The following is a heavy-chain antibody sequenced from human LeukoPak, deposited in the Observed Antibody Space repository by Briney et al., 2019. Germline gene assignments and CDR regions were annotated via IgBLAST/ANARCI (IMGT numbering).Heavy chain of an antibody. J-gene: IGHJ4*02. V-gene: IGHV4-31*03. D-gene: IGHD3-10*01. Sequence: PSETLSHTCTVSGGSINSDNYYWSWIRQHPGKGLDWIGYIHYSGSTSYNPSLKSRVTISVDTSKNQFSLKLSSVTAADTAVYYCARRFGELIPFDYWGQGTLVTVSS. CDR2: IHYSGST. CDR1: GGSINSDNYY. CDR3: ARRFGELIPFDY.